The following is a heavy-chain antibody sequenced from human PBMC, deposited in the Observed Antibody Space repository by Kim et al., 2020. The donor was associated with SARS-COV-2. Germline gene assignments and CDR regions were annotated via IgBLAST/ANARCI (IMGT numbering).Heavy chain of an antibody. CDR3: ARSRVPTPFDY. V-gene: IGHV4-39*01. J-gene: IGHJ4*02. Sequence: SETLSLTCTVSGGSISSNSYYWGWIRQPPGKGLEWIGSIYYSVSTYYNPSLKSRVTISVDTSKNQFSLKLSSVTAADTAVYYCARSRVPTPFDYWGQGTLVTVSS. CDR2: IYYSVST. CDR1: GGSISSNSYY.